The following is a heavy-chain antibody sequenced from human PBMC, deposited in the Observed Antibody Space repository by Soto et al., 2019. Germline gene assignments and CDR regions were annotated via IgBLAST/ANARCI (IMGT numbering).Heavy chain of an antibody. Sequence: QVQLVESGGGVVQPGRSLRLSCAASGFTFSSYGMHWVRQAPGKGLEWVAVIWYDGSNKYYADSVKGRFTISRDNSKNTLYLQMNSLRAEDTAVYYCARVPSSSSGLLFYYYYGMDVW. CDR2: IWYDGSNK. J-gene: IGHJ6*01. D-gene: IGHD6-6*01. CDR1: GFTFSSYG. V-gene: IGHV3-33*01. CDR3: ARVPSSSSGLLFYYYYGMDV.